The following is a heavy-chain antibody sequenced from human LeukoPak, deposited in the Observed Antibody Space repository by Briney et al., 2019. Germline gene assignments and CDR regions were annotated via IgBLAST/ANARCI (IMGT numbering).Heavy chain of an antibody. CDR3: AKGRLMGYSSSSYYFDY. Sequence: GGSLRLSCAASGFTFSSYAMSWVRQAPGKGLEWVSAISGSGGSTYYADSVKGRFTISRDNSKSTLYLQMNSLGAEDTAVYYCAKGRLMGYSSSSYYFDYWGQGTLVTVSS. V-gene: IGHV3-23*01. CDR1: GFTFSSYA. J-gene: IGHJ4*02. D-gene: IGHD6-6*01. CDR2: ISGSGGST.